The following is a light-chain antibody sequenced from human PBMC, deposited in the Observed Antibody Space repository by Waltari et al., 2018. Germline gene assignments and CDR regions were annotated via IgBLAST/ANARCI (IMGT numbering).Light chain of an antibody. J-gene: IGLJ1*01. Sequence: QSVLTQPPSASGTPGQRVTISCSGSNSNIGSETVNWYQQRPGAAPTPLIDSDDQRPSGVPCGFSASKSGTSAALAITGLQAEDEADYWCTAWDDSLDAYVFGTGTKVTVL. CDR2: SDD. CDR3: TAWDDSLDAYV. V-gene: IGLV1-44*01. CDR1: NSNIGSET.